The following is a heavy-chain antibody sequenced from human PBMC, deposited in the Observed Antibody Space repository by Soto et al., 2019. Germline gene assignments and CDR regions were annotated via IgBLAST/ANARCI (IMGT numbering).Heavy chain of an antibody. V-gene: IGHV3-64D*06. CDR3: VKVSTFYDILTGYYSSNFFDT. CDR1: GFTFSEYS. J-gene: IGHJ5*02. Sequence: GGSLRLSCSASGFTFSEYSMHWVRQAPGKGLQYVSTISSDGDITYYADSVKGRFTISRDNSKNTLYLQMNRLRPEDTAVYYCVKVSTFYDILTGYYSSNFFDTWGQGTLVTVSS. D-gene: IGHD3-9*01. CDR2: ISSDGDIT.